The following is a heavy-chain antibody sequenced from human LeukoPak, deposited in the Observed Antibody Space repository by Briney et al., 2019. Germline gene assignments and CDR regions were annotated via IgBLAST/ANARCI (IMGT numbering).Heavy chain of an antibody. CDR2: INHSGST. V-gene: IGHV4-34*01. D-gene: IGHD3-3*01. J-gene: IGHJ4*02. Sequence: SETLSLTCAVYGGSFSGYYWSWIRQPPGKGLEWIGEINHSGSTNYNPSLKSRVTISVDTSKNQFSLKLSSVTAADTAVYYCARAQYDFWSGYFLDFDYWGQGTLVTVSS. CDR3: ARAQYDFWSGYFLDFDY. CDR1: GGSFSGYY.